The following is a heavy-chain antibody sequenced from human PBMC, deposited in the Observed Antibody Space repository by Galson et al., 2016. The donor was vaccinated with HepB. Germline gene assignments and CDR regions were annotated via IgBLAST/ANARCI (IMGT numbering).Heavy chain of an antibody. CDR1: GGSTHGYY. D-gene: IGHD3-10*01. CDR3: TRRSDDAYGSGSLDY. J-gene: IGHJ4*02. CDR2: IYYSGHT. V-gene: IGHV4-59*08. Sequence: SETLSLTCTVSGGSTHGYYWSWIRQPPGKGLEWIGYIYYSGHTNYNPSLKSRVAISINGSKNQFSLEVKSVTAADTAVYYCTRRSDDAYGSGSLDYWGQGARVTVSS.